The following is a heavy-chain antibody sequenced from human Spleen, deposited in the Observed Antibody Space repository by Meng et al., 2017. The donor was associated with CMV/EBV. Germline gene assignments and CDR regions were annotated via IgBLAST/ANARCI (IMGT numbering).Heavy chain of an antibody. CDR2: IKQDGSEK. CDR3: ARGDWSKSYAFDY. J-gene: IGHJ4*02. Sequence: GESLKISCAASGFTFSDYWMSWVRQAPGKGLEWVANIKQDGSEKYYVDSVKGRFTISRDNAKKSLYLQMNSLRAEDTAVYYCARGDWSKSYAFDYWGQGTLVTVSS. CDR1: GFTFSDYW. V-gene: IGHV3-7*04. D-gene: IGHD2-21*01.